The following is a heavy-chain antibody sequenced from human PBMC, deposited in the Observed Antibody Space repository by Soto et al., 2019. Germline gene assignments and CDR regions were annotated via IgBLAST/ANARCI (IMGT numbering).Heavy chain of an antibody. CDR1: GGTFSSYA. Sequence: QVQLVQSGAEVKKPGSSVKVSCKASGGTFSSYAISWVRQAPGQGLEWMGGIIPIFGTANYAQKFQGRVTITADESTSTDYMELSSLRSEDTAVYYCASESEVSGSGGSCYSFVGLNWFDPWGQGTLVTVSS. V-gene: IGHV1-69*01. D-gene: IGHD2-15*01. CDR2: IIPIFGTA. J-gene: IGHJ5*02. CDR3: ASESEVSGSGGSCYSFVGLNWFDP.